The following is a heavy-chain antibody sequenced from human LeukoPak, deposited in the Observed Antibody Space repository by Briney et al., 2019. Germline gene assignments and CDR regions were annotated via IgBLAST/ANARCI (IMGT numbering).Heavy chain of an antibody. CDR2: ISSSSSYI. D-gene: IGHD3-16*02. CDR3: ARDPMITFGGVIAQYYFDY. V-gene: IGHV3-21*01. J-gene: IGHJ4*02. CDR1: GFTFSSYS. Sequence: GGSLRLSCAASGFTFSSYSMNWVRQAPGKGLEWVSSISSSSSYIYYADSVKGRFTISRDNAKNSLYLQMNSLRAEDTAVYCCARDPMITFGGVIAQYYFDYWGQGTLVTVSS.